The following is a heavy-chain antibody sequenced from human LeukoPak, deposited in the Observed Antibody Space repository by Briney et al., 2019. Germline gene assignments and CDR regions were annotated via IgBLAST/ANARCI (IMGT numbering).Heavy chain of an antibody. J-gene: IGHJ4*02. Sequence: SETLSLXCTVSGGSISSYYWSWIRQPPGKGLEWIGEINHSGSTNYNPSLKSRVTISVDTSKNQFSLKLSSVTAADTAVYYCARGRSRIRYFDYWGQGTLVTVSS. CDR3: ARGRSRIRYFDY. V-gene: IGHV4-34*01. CDR2: INHSGST. CDR1: GGSISSYY.